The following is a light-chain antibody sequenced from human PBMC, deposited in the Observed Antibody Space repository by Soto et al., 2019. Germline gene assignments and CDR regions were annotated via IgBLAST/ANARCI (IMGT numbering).Light chain of an antibody. CDR3: ASWDDNVNGWV. CDR2: GNS. CDR1: SSNIGGNT. Sequence: QSVLTQPPSASGTPGQRVTISCSGSSSNIGGNTVDWYQQLPGTAPKIFIYGNSQRPSGVPDRFSGSKSGTSASLAISGLQSEDEAEYYCASWDDNVNGWVFGGGTKADRP. J-gene: IGLJ3*02. V-gene: IGLV1-44*01.